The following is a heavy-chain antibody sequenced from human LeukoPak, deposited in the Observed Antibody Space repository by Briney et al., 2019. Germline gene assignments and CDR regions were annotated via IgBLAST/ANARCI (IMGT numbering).Heavy chain of an antibody. V-gene: IGHV4-59*01. CDR3: ARGHYYDNHFDY. J-gene: IGHJ4*02. CDR2: IYYSGST. Sequence: SETLSLTCTVSGGSISSYYWSWIRQPPGRGLEWIGYIYYSGSTNYNPSLKSRVTISVDTSKNQFSLKLSSVTAADTAVYYCARGHYYDNHFDYWGQGTLVTVSS. CDR1: GGSISSYY. D-gene: IGHD3-22*01.